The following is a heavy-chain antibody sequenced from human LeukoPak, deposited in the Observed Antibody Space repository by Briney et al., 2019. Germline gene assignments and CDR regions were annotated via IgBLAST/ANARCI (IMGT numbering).Heavy chain of an antibody. CDR1: GFTVSSNY. Sequence: PGGSLRLSCAASGFTVSSNYMSWVRQAPGKGLEWVSYISSSGSTIYYADSVKGRFTISRDNAKNSLYLQMNSLRAEDTAVYYCARRAGGYSHPYDYWGQGILVTVSS. CDR2: ISSSGSTI. J-gene: IGHJ4*02. CDR3: ARRAGGYSHPYDY. D-gene: IGHD4-23*01. V-gene: IGHV3-11*04.